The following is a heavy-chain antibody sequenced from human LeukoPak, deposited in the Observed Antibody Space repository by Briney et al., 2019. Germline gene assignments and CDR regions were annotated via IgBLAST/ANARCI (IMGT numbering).Heavy chain of an antibody. CDR1: GYTFTSYD. J-gene: IGHJ6*03. V-gene: IGHV1-8*03. D-gene: IGHD1-20*01. CDR3: ARSGGRSITGTSYYMDV. Sequence: ASVKVSCKASGYTFTSYDINWVRQATGQGLEWMGWMNPNSGNTGYAQKFQGRVTITRNTSISTAYMELSSLRSEDTAVYYCARSGGRSITGTSYYMDVWGKGTTVTVSS. CDR2: MNPNSGNT.